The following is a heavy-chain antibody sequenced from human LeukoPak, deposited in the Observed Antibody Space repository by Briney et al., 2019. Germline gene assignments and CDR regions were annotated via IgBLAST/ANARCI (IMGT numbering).Heavy chain of an antibody. CDR3: ARDHGSSGWYETVDY. J-gene: IGHJ4*02. V-gene: IGHV3-30-3*01. D-gene: IGHD6-19*01. CDR1: EFTFSTYA. CDR2: ISYDGNNK. Sequence: GGSLRLSCAASEFTFSTYAMHWVRQAPGKGLEWVAVISYDGNNKYYADSVKGRFTISRDNSKNTLYVQMNSLRAEDTAVYYCARDHGSSGWYETVDYWGQGTLVTVSS.